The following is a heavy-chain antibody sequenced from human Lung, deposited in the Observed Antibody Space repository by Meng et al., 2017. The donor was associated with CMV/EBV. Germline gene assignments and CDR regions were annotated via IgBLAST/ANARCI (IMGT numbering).Heavy chain of an antibody. V-gene: IGHV3-15*07. CDR1: GFPFTNSW. Sequence: CAASGFPFTNSWMNWVRQAPGKGLEWVGRIQTITEGGTTDYIAPVKGRFTISRDDSESTVYLQMNSLKTEDTAMYYCTSGNGKSDCDYWGQGTLVTVSS. CDR3: TSGNGKSDCDY. J-gene: IGHJ4*02. CDR2: IQTITEGGTT.